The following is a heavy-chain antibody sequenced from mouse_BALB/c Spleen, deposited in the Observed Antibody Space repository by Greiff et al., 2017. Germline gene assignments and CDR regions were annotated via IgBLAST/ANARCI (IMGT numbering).Heavy chain of an antibody. CDR1: GYSITSDYA. J-gene: IGHJ3*01. CDR2: ISYSGST. Sequence: ESGPGLVKPSQSLSLTCTVTGYSITSDYAWNWIRQFPGNKLEWMGYISYSGSTSYNPSLKSRISITRDTSKNQFFLQLNSVTTEDTATYYCASGGYYEFAYWGQGTLVTVSA. CDR3: ASGGYYEFAY. D-gene: IGHD2-3*01. V-gene: IGHV3-2*02.